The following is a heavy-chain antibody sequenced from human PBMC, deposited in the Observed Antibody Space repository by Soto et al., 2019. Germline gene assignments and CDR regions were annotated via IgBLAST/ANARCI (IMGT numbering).Heavy chain of an antibody. D-gene: IGHD2-2*01. V-gene: IGHV3-48*01. CDR3: ARVAWQYQLLYYFDY. J-gene: IGHJ4*02. CDR1: GFTLSSHS. CDR2: ISSGSETM. Sequence: PGGSLRLSCEGSGFTLSSHSMTWVRQAPGKGLEWVSYISSGSETMYHADSVKGRFTISRDNAKNSLYLQMNSLRAEDTAVYYCARVAWQYQLLYYFDYWGQGTLVTVSS.